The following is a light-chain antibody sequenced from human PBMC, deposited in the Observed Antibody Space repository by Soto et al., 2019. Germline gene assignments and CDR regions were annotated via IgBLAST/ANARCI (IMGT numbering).Light chain of an antibody. V-gene: IGKV1-9*01. CDR2: AAS. J-gene: IGKJ3*01. CDR1: QGISSY. CDR3: QQLNSYPS. Sequence: DIQLTQSPSFLSASVGDRVTITCRASQGISSYLAWYQQKPGKAPQLLIYAASTLQSGLPSRFSGSGSGTEFTLTISSLQPEDFATYYCQQLNSYPSFGPGTKVYIK.